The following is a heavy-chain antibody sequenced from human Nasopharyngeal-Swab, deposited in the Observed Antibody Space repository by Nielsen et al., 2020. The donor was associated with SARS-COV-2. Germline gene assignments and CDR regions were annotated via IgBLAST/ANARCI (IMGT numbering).Heavy chain of an antibody. V-gene: IGHV3-72*01. CDR3: ARGATIFEVVLGDPYGMDV. Sequence: GESLKISCAASGFTFSDHYMDWVRQAPGKGLEWVGRTRNKANSYTTEYAASVKGRFTISRDDSENSVYLQMNSLKTEDTAVYYCARGATIFEVVLGDPYGMDVWGQGTTVTVSS. J-gene: IGHJ6*02. D-gene: IGHD3-3*01. CDR1: GFTFSDHY. CDR2: TRNKANSYTT.